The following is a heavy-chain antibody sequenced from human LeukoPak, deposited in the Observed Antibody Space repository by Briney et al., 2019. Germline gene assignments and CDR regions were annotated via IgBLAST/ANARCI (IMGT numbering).Heavy chain of an antibody. D-gene: IGHD4-17*01. CDR2: IKQDGSEK. CDR3: AKASYGDYTFDY. V-gene: IGHV3-7*03. J-gene: IGHJ4*02. Sequence: GGSLRLSCAASGFTFSSYWMSWVRQAPGKRLEWVANIKQDGSEKYYVDSVKGRFTISRDNAKNSLYLQMNSLRAEDTAVYYRAKASYGDYTFDYWGQGTLVTVSS. CDR1: GFTFSSYW.